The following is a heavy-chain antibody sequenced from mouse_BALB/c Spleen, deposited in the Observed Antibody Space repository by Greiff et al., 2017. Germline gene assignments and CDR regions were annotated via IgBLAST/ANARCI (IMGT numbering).Heavy chain of an antibody. D-gene: IGHD1-1*01. CDR1: GYTFTSYV. Sequence: VQLQQSGPELVKPGASVKMSCKASGYTFTSYVMHWVKQKPGQGLEWIGYINPYNDGTKYNEKFKGKATLTSDKSSSTAYMELSSLTSEDSAVYYCARSPITTVVDYYAMDYWGQGTTLTVSS. J-gene: IGHJ2*01. CDR2: INPYNDGT. V-gene: IGHV1-14*01. CDR3: ARSPITTVVDYYAMDY.